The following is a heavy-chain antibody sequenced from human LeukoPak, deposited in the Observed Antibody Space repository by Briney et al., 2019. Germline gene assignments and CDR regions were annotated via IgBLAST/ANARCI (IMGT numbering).Heavy chain of an antibody. Sequence: PGGSLRLSCAASGFSFSSYSMNWVRQAPGKGLEWVSSISSSSSYIYYADSVKGRFTISRDNSKNTLYLQMNSLRAEDTAVYYCARDPQRHHWFDPWGQGTLVTVSS. J-gene: IGHJ5*02. CDR3: ARDPQRHHWFDP. CDR1: GFSFSSYS. CDR2: ISSSSSYI. V-gene: IGHV3-21*01.